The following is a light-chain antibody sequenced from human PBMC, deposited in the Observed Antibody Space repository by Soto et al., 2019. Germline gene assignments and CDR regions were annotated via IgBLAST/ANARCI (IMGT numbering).Light chain of an antibody. J-gene: IGKJ3*01. CDR2: DAS. CDR1: QSVSNH. CDR3: QLRDTWPPVFT. Sequence: EIVLTQSPATLSVSPGERATLSCRASQSVSNHLAWYQQKPGQAPRLLIYDASKRATGSPASFSGSGSGTDFTLSIDSVDPEAFAVYYCQLRDTWPPVFTFGPGTKVDIK. V-gene: IGKV3-11*01.